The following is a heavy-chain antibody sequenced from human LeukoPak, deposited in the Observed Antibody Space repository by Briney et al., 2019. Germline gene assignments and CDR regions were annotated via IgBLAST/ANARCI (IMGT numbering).Heavy chain of an antibody. J-gene: IGHJ4*02. CDR2: INPSGGST. Sequence: GASVKVSCKASGYTFTGYYMHWVRQAPGQGLEWMGIINPSGGSTSYAQKFQGRVTMTRDTSTSTVYMELSSLRSEDTAVYYCARDEYYDFWSGYYPTGGYFDYWGQGTLVTVSS. V-gene: IGHV1-46*01. CDR1: GYTFTGYY. CDR3: ARDEYYDFWSGYYPTGGYFDY. D-gene: IGHD3-3*01.